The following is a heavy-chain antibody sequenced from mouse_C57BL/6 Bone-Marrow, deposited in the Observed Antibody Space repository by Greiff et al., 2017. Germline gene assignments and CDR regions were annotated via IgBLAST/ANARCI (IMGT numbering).Heavy chain of an antibody. CDR1: GYTFTSYW. D-gene: IGHD1-1*01. V-gene: IGHV1-69*01. Sequence: VQLQQSGAELVMPGASVKLSCKASGYTFTSYWMHWVKQRPGQGLEWIGEIDPSDSYTNYNQKFKGKSTLTVDKSASAAYMQLSSLTSEDSAVYYGARENCVSSYWFAYWGQGTLVTVSA. CDR2: IDPSDSYT. CDR3: ARENCVSSYWFAY. J-gene: IGHJ3*01.